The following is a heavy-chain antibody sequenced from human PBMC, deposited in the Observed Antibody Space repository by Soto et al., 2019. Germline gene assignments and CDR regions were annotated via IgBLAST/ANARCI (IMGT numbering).Heavy chain of an antibody. J-gene: IGHJ5*02. CDR1: GGSISSYY. CDR2: IYYSGST. V-gene: IGHV4-59*01. Sequence: SETLSLTCSVSGGSISSYYWSWIRQPPGKGLEYIGYIYYSGSTNYNPSLESRVTISVDTSKNQFSLKLSSVTAADTAVYFCARLPSGNYQNWFDPWGQGTLVTVSS. CDR3: ARLPSGNYQNWFDP. D-gene: IGHD3-10*01.